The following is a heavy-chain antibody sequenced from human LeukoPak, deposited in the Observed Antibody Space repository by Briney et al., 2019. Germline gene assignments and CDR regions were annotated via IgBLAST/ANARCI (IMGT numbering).Heavy chain of an antibody. CDR3: ARGPPLYYYDSSGYPYYFDY. Sequence: GGSLRLSCAASGFTFSDDYMSWIRQAPGKGLEWVSYLSSSGSTIYYADSVKGRFTISRDNAKNSLYLQMNSLRAEDTAVYYCARGPPLYYYDSSGYPYYFDYWGQGALVTVSS. CDR2: LSSSGSTI. D-gene: IGHD3-22*01. CDR1: GFTFSDDY. J-gene: IGHJ4*02. V-gene: IGHV3-11*04.